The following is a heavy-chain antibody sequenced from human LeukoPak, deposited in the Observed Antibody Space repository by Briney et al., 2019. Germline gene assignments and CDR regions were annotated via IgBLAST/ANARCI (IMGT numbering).Heavy chain of an antibody. J-gene: IGHJ6*02. D-gene: IGHD5-12*01. CDR1: GYTFTSYD. CDR3: ARVVATIRNYYGMDV. CDR2: MNPNSGNT. Sequence: ASVKVSCKASGYTFTSYDINSVRQATGQGLEWMGWMNPNSGNTGYAQKFQGRVTMTRNTSISTAYMELSSLRSEDTAVYYCARVVATIRNYYGMDVWGQGTTVTVSS. V-gene: IGHV1-8*01.